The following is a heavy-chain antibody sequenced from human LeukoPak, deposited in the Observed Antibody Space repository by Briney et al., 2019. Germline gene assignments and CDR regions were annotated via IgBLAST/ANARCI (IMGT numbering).Heavy chain of an antibody. J-gene: IGHJ5*02. CDR3: ARVRRYGAITWEFDL. CDR1: GYTFTSFT. V-gene: IGHV7-4-1*02. CDR2: INTNTGNP. Sequence: ASVKVSCKASGYTFTSFTINWVRQAPGQGLEWMGWINTNTGNPTYAQGFTGRFVFSLDPSVNTAYLQISSLKAEDTAVYYCARVRRYGAITWEFDLWGQGTLVTVSS. D-gene: IGHD5-24*01.